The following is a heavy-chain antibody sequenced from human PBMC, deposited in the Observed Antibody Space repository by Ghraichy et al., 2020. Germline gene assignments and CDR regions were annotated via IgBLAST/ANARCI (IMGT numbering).Heavy chain of an antibody. CDR1: GYSISSGYY. CDR2: IYHSGST. J-gene: IGHJ6*02. D-gene: IGHD7-27*01. V-gene: IGHV4-38-2*01. CDR3: ASGAEDWGV. Sequence: SETPSLTCAVSGYSISSGYYWGWIRQPPGKGLEWIGSIYHSGSTYYNPSLKSRVTISVDTSKNQFSLKLSSVTAADTAVYYCASGAEDWGVWGQGTTVTVSS.